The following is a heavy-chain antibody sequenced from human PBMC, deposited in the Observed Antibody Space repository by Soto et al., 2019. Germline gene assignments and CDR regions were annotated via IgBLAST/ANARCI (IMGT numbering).Heavy chain of an antibody. J-gene: IGHJ5*02. V-gene: IGHV4-59*01. CDR2: IDYIGKT. CDR3: ARVFDNYVNGNWFDP. Sequence: QVQLQESGPGLVKPSETLSLTCTVSDGSIGSDYWSWIGQLPGKGLQWLGNIDYIGKTNYNPSLKSRVTMSIDTSKNRFSLKLASVTTADTAVYYCARVFDNYVNGNWFDPWGQGTLVTVSS. CDR1: DGSIGSDY. D-gene: IGHD4-4*01.